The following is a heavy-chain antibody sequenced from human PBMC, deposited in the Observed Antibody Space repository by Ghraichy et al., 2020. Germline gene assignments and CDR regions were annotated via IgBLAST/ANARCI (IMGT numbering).Heavy chain of an antibody. CDR3: ARHRNYNAFDY. Sequence: LSLTCAASGFSFSSSWMNWVRQAPGKGPEWVASIKEDGSQTYYEDSVKGRFTISRDNARNSLFPQMNSLRAEDTAVYYCARHRNYNAFDYWGQGTLVTVSS. CDR1: GFSFSSSW. V-gene: IGHV3-7*01. CDR2: IKEDGSQT. J-gene: IGHJ4*02. D-gene: IGHD3-10*01.